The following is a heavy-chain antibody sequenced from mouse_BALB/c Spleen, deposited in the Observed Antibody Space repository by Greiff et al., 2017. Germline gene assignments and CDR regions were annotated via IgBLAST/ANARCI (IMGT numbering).Heavy chain of an antibody. CDR3: ARFYYGYVYFDY. J-gene: IGHJ2*01. V-gene: IGHV1S135*01. Sequence: VQLLQPGAELVKPGASVKVSCTASGYAFTSYNMYWVKQSHGKSLEWIGYIDPYNGGTSYNQKFKGKATLTVDKSSSTAYMHLNSLTSEDSAVYYCARFYYGYVYFDYWGQGTTLTVSS. D-gene: IGHD1-2*01. CDR1: GYAFTSYN. CDR2: IDPYNGGT.